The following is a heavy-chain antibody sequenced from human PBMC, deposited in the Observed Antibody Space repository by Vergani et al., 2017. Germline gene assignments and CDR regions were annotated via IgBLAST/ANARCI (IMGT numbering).Heavy chain of an antibody. J-gene: IGHJ5*02. V-gene: IGHV3-74*01. CDR3: ARDGDGGSCYFCGFDP. CDR1: GFTFSCYW. D-gene: IGHD2-15*01. CDR2: INSDGSST. Sequence: EVQLVESGGGLVQPGGSLRLSCAASGFTFSCYWMHWVRQAPGKGLVWVSRINSDGSSTSYADSVKGRFTISRDNAKNTLYLQMNSLRAEDTAVYYCARDGDGGSCYFCGFDPWGQGTLVTVSS.